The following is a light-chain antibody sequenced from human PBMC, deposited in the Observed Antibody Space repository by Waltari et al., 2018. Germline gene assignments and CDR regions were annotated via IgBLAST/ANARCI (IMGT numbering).Light chain of an antibody. CDR3: QSADSSGTFQGV. Sequence: YEQTQLSSVSVSPGQTARITCSGHAFPRQYVYLYQQQPGQDPSLWMFKDSERPSGVPNRFSGSSSGTTATLTISGAQAEDEADYYCQSADSSGTFQGVFGGGTKLTVL. CDR2: KDS. J-gene: IGLJ3*02. V-gene: IGLV3-25*03. CDR1: AFPRQY.